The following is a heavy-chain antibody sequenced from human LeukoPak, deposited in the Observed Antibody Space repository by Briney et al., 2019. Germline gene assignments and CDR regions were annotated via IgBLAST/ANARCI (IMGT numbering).Heavy chain of an antibody. CDR2: IYYSGST. Sequence: SETLSLTCTVSGGSISSSSYYWSWIRQPPGKGLEWIGYIYYSGSTNYNPSLKSRVTISVDTSKNQFSLKLSSVTAADTAVYYCARESITMVHPLDPWGQGTLVTVSS. CDR1: GGSISSSSYY. V-gene: IGHV4-61*01. CDR3: ARESITMVHPLDP. D-gene: IGHD3-10*01. J-gene: IGHJ5*02.